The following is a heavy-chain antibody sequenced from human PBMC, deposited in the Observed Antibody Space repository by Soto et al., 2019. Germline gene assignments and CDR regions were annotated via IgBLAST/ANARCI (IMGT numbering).Heavy chain of an antibody. CDR2: IIPIFGSA. CDR1: GGTFSSYA. V-gene: IGHV1-69*13. J-gene: IGHJ6*02. CDR3: ARDRIATTGTRFVLGMDV. D-gene: IGHD6-13*01. Sequence: ASVKVSCKASGGTFSSYALSWVRRAPGQGLEWMGGIIPIFGSANYAQKFQGRVTITADESTRIASMELSSLRSEDTAVYYCARDRIATTGTRFVLGMDVWGQGTTVTVSS.